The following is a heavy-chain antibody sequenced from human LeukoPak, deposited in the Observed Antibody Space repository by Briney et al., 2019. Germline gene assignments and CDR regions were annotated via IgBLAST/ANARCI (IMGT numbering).Heavy chain of an antibody. CDR2: VYHTGST. D-gene: IGHD2-15*01. Sequence: PSETLSLTCTVSGYSISNGFYWAWIRQPPGKGLEWIGSVYHTGSTYPNPSLKSRVTISVDTSKNQFSLSLTSVTAADTAVYYCARVAGVEVAPATSYWGQGTLVTVSS. CDR1: GYSISNGFY. CDR3: ARVAGVEVAPATSY. J-gene: IGHJ4*02. V-gene: IGHV4-38-2*02.